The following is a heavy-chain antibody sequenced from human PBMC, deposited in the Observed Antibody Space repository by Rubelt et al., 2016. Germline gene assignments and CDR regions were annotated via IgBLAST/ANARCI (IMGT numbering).Heavy chain of an antibody. CDR3: ARSSGYDYVYDY. V-gene: IGHV4-34*01. Sequence: QVQLQQWGAGVLKPSETLSLTCAVYGGSLNGYYWSWFRQAPGKGLEWIGEISPRGRTNYNPSLTSRVIMSVDTSKNQVSLRLTSVTAADTAIYYCARSSGYDYVYDYWGQGTLVTVSS. J-gene: IGHJ4*02. CDR1: GGSLNGYY. D-gene: IGHD5-12*01. CDR2: ISPRGRT.